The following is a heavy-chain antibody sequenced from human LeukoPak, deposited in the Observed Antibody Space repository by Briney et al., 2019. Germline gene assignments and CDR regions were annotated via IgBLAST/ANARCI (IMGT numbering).Heavy chain of an antibody. Sequence: PSETLSLTCAVYSVSFSGYYRSWISQPPGKGLEWIGEINHSGSTNYNPSLKSRVTISVDTSKNQFSLKLSSVTAADTAVYYCAHRDNWGQGTLVTVSS. J-gene: IGHJ4*02. CDR2: INHSGST. CDR3: AHRDN. V-gene: IGHV4-34*01. CDR1: SVSFSGYY.